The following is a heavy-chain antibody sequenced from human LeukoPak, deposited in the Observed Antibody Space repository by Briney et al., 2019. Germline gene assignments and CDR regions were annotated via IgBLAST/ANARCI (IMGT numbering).Heavy chain of an antibody. D-gene: IGHD3-9*01. CDR2: IYYSAST. CDR1: GGPISRYY. CDR3: ARLDYDILTGPFDY. V-gene: IGHV4-59*08. Sequence: PSETLSLTCTVSGGPISRYYWSWIRQPPGKGLEWIGYIYYSASTNYNPSITSRVTISVDTSKNQFSLKLSSVTAADTAVYYCARLDYDILTGPFDYWGQGTLVTVSA. J-gene: IGHJ4*02.